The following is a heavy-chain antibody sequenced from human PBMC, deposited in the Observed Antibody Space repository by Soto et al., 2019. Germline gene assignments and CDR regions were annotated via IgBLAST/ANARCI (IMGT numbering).Heavy chain of an antibody. CDR1: GDSVSSNSAA. D-gene: IGHD6-19*01. V-gene: IGHV6-1*01. Sequence: PSQTLSLTCAISGDSVSSNSAAWNWIRQSPSRGLEWLGRTYYGSKWYNDYAVSVKSRITINPDTSKNQFSLQLNSVTPEDTAVYYCARRGGGYSSGWYGGYYYYGMDVWGQGTTVTVSS. CDR2: TYYGSKWYN. CDR3: ARRGGGYSSGWYGGYYYYGMDV. J-gene: IGHJ6*02.